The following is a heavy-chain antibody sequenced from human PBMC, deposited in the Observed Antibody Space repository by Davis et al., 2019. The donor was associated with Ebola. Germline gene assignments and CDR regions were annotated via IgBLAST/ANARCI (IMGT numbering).Heavy chain of an antibody. CDR1: GFTLSKHA. V-gene: IGHV3-23*01. CDR3: AKDWVRDYVEY. J-gene: IGHJ4*02. D-gene: IGHD3-10*01. CDR2: ISGSGTT. Sequence: PGGSLRLSCAASGFTLSKHAMSWVRLAPGKGLEWVSTISGSGTTYYADSVKGRFTISRDNSKNTLDLQMSSLRPEDTAVYYCAKDWVRDYVEYWGQGTLVTVSS.